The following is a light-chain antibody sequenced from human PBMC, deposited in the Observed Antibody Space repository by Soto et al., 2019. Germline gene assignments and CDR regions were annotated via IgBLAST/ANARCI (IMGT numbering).Light chain of an antibody. CDR2: QVT. CDR3: SSYTGGNPSYV. Sequence: QSVLTQPASVSGSPGQSITISCTGTSSDLAIYNYVSWYQQQPGKAPKLMIYQVTNRPSGVSNRFPGSKSGNTASLTVSGLQAEDEADYYCSSYTGGNPSYVFGTGTKVTVL. CDR1: SSDLAIYNY. V-gene: IGLV2-14*01. J-gene: IGLJ1*01.